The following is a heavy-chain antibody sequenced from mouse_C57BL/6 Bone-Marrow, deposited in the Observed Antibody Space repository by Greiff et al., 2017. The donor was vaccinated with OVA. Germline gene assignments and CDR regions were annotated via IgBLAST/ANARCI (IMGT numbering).Heavy chain of an antibody. Sequence: VKVEESGGDLVKPGGSLQLSCAASGFTFSSYGMSWVRQTPDKRLEWVATISSGSSYTYYPDSVKGRITISRDNAKNTLYLQMGSLKSEDTAMSYRARHRRYFDYWGQGTTLTVSS. CDR3: ARHRRYFDY. D-gene: IGHD2-14*01. CDR1: GFTFSSYG. J-gene: IGHJ2*01. V-gene: IGHV5-6*02. CDR2: ISSGSSYT.